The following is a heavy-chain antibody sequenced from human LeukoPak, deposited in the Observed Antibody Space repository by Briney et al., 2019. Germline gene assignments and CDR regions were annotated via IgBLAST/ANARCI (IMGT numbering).Heavy chain of an antibody. CDR1: GFAFRSYS. CDR2: ISSSSRSI. CDR3: ASHYYGSGTEYLHH. Sequence: SGGSLRLSCTASGFAFRSYSMNWVRQAPGKGLEWVSYISSSSRSIYYADSVKGRFTISRDNAKYPLYLQMNSLRDEDTAVYFCASHYYGSGTEYLHHWGQGTLVSVSS. J-gene: IGHJ1*01. D-gene: IGHD3-10*01. V-gene: IGHV3-48*02.